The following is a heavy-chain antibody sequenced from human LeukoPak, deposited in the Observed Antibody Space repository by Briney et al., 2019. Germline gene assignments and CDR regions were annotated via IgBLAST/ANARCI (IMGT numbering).Heavy chain of an antibody. CDR3: ARDHGSGFWSGHSSYFDY. J-gene: IGHJ4*02. D-gene: IGHD3-3*01. CDR2: ISSGSSYV. CDR1: GFTFSTYS. V-gene: IGHV3-21*01. Sequence: GGSLRLSCAASGFTFSTYSMDWVRQAPGKGLEWVSSISSGSSYVYYADSLKGRFTISRDNAKNSLYLQMNSLRAEDTAVYYCARDHGSGFWSGHSSYFDYWGQGTLVTVSS.